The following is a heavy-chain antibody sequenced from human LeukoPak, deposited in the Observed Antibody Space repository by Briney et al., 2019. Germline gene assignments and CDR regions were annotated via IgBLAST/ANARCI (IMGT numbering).Heavy chain of an antibody. J-gene: IGHJ4*02. CDR1: GYTFTSYG. D-gene: IGHD2-21*02. Sequence: ASVKVSCKASGYTFTSYGISWVRQAPGQGLEWMGWISAYNGNTNYAQKLQGRVTMTTDTSTSTAYMELRSLRSDDTAVYYCATWGVVTASRGHEFDYWGQGTLVAVSS. CDR2: ISAYNGNT. CDR3: ATWGVVTASRGHEFDY. V-gene: IGHV1-18*01.